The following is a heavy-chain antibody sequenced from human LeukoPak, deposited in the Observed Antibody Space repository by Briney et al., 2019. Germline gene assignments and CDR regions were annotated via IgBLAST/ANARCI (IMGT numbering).Heavy chain of an antibody. V-gene: IGHV4-4*09. Sequence: SETLSLTCSVSGASVSSFQWSWIRQSPGKGLEWIGYIYTNGRTNSNPSLKSRVTMSLDTSKNQFSLKLTSVSAADTAVYYCGGHSDILTGYPSAPFDPWGQGTLVTVSS. D-gene: IGHD3-9*01. CDR3: GGHSDILTGYPSAPFDP. CDR1: GASVSSFQ. J-gene: IGHJ5*02. CDR2: IYTNGRT.